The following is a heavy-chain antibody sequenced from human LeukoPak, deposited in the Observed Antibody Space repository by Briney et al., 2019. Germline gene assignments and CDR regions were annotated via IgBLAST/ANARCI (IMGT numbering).Heavy chain of an antibody. CDR2: ISTYNGDT. CDR3: ARGVVVPAAMGYSYYYMDV. Sequence: VASVKVSCKASGYTFTSYGISWVRQAPGQGLEWGGGISTYNGDTNYAQKLQGRVTMTTDTSTSTANMELRSLRSDDTAVYYCARGVVVPAAMGYSYYYMDVWGKGTTVTISS. V-gene: IGHV1-18*01. CDR1: GYTFTSYG. D-gene: IGHD2-2*01. J-gene: IGHJ6*03.